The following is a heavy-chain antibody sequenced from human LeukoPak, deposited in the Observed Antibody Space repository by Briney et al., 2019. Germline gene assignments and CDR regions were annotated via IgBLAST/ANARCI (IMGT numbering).Heavy chain of an antibody. CDR3: AKGLRLGELSSGFDY. V-gene: IGHV3-23*01. D-gene: IGHD3-16*02. J-gene: IGHJ4*02. CDR2: ISNSGGSA. CDR1: GFTLSNYA. Sequence: GGSLRLSCGASGFTLSNYAMSWVRQAPGKGLEWVSGISNSGGSAYYADSVKGRFTISRDNSRNTLYLQMTSLRAEDTALYYCAKGLRLGELSSGFDYGGQGTLVTVSS.